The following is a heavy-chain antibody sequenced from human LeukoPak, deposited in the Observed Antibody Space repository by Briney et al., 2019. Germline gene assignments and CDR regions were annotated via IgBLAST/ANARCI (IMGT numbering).Heavy chain of an antibody. Sequence: GGSLRLSCAASGFTFSSYPMNWVRQSPERGLEWVSAISATGTSTYYADSVKGRFTISRDNSKNTLYLQMNSLRAEDTAVYYCAKITERSIAAAGPFDYWGQGTLVTVSS. D-gene: IGHD6-13*01. CDR2: ISATGTST. J-gene: IGHJ4*02. CDR3: AKITERSIAAAGPFDY. CDR1: GFTFSSYP. V-gene: IGHV3-23*01.